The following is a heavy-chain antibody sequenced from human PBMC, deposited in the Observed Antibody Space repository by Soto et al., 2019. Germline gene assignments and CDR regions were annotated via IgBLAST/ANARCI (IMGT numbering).Heavy chain of an antibody. CDR3: VKSGRNWGAFDF. CDR2: IGGTDGDSDGVP. J-gene: IGHJ3*01. D-gene: IGHD7-27*01. Sequence: VQLLESGGDLVQPGGSLRLSCVASGFILNNYAMSWVRQAPGKGLEWVSTIGGTDGDSDGVPWYEDSVKGRFTIPRDSSANTLFLQMDNLRAEASALSYCVKSGRNWGAFDFWGQGTTVVVSS. V-gene: IGHV3-23*01. CDR1: GFILNNYA.